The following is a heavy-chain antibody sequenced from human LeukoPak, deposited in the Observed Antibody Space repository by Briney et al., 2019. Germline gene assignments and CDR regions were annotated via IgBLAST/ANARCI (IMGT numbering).Heavy chain of an antibody. CDR2: ISTSGGTT. CDR1: GFTFSSYG. CDR3: ATSRTFDY. D-gene: IGHD1-1*01. V-gene: IGHV3-23*01. Sequence: GGSLRLSCAASGFTFSSYGMHWVRQAPGKGLEWLSGISTSGGTTYYADSLQGRFTISRDNSKNTLYLQMNSLRAEDTAMYYCATSRTFDYWGQGTLVTVSS. J-gene: IGHJ4*02.